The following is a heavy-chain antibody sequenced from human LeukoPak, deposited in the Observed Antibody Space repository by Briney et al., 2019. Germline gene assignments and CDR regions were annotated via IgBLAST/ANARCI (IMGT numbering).Heavy chain of an antibody. V-gene: IGHV3-23*01. CDR1: GFTFSNYA. CDR3: AKDSAGYSSSWYDY. J-gene: IGHJ4*02. D-gene: IGHD6-13*01. Sequence: GGSLRLSCAASGFTFSNYAMSWVRQAPGKGLEWVSGISGSGGSTYYADSVKGHFTISRDNSKNTLYLQMNSLRAEDTAVYYCAKDSAGYSSSWYDYWGQGTLVTVSS. CDR2: ISGSGGST.